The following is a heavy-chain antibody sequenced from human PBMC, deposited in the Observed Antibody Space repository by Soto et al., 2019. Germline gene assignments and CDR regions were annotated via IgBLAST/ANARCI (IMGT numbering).Heavy chain of an antibody. CDR2: IYHSGST. CDR1: GGSISSGGYS. Sequence: QLLLQESGSGLVKPSQTLSLTCAVSGGSISSGGYSWSWIRQPPGKGLEWIGYIYHSGSTYYNPSLKSRVTISVDRSKNQFSLKLSSVTAADTAVYYCAAGAIFGVVPLDYWGQGTLVTVSS. D-gene: IGHD3-3*01. CDR3: AAGAIFGVVPLDY. J-gene: IGHJ4*02. V-gene: IGHV4-30-2*01.